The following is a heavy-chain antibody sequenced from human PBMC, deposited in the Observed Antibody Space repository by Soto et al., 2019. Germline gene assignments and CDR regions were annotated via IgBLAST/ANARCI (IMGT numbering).Heavy chain of an antibody. D-gene: IGHD4-17*01. CDR1: GYTFTSYY. Sequence: ASVKVSCKASGYTFTSYYMHWVRQAPGQGLEWMGIINPSGGSTSYAQKFQGRVTMTRDTSTSTVYMELSSLRSEDTAVYYCARVVLDYGDKNWFDPWGQGTLVTVSS. J-gene: IGHJ5*02. CDR2: INPSGGST. CDR3: ARVVLDYGDKNWFDP. V-gene: IGHV1-46*01.